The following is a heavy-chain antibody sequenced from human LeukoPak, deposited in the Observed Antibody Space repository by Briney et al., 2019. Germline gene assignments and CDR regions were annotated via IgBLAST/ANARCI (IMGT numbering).Heavy chain of an antibody. D-gene: IGHD6-6*01. CDR3: AKVKYSSSSGFDY. Sequence: GVSLRLSCATSGFTFTDYYMSWIRQAPGKGLEWVSYISVSGTTMYYADSVKGRFTLSRDNAKNSLYLQMNSLRAEDTAVYYCAKVKYSSSSGFDYWGQGTLVTVSS. J-gene: IGHJ4*02. CDR2: ISVSGTTM. V-gene: IGHV3-11*04. CDR1: GFTFTDYY.